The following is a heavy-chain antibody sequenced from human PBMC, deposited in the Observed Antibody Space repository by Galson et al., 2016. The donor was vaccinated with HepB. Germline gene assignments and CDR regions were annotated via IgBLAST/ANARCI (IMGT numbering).Heavy chain of an antibody. CDR2: TFPGDSDT. J-gene: IGHJ6*02. CDR1: GYSFASHW. V-gene: IGHV5-51*01. CDR3: TRLRFFSAANYFYGMDV. D-gene: IGHD3-10*01. Sequence: QSGAEVKKPGESLKISCKGSGYSFASHWIGWVRQMPGKGLEYMGITFPGDSDTTYSPSFQGQVTISVDKSISTAYLQWSSLEASDTAMYYCTRLRFFSAANYFYGMDVWGQGTTVTVSS.